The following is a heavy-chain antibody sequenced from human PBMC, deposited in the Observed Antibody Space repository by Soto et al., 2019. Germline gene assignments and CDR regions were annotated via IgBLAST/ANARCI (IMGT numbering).Heavy chain of an antibody. CDR2: IVSGGRTI. CDR1: GFTFSDYS. V-gene: IGHV3-48*02. D-gene: IGHD4-17*01. Sequence: GGSLRLSCEASGFTFSDYSMNWVRQAPGKGLEWLSYIVSGGRTIRYGDSVKGRFTISRDNAKDSLYLQLNGLRDEDTAVYYCTRDRDYAFDYWGQGTLVTVSS. J-gene: IGHJ4*02. CDR3: TRDRDYAFDY.